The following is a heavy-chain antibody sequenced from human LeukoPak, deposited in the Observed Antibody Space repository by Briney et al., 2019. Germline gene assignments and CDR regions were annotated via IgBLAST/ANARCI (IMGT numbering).Heavy chain of an antibody. V-gene: IGHV3-23*01. Sequence: PGGSLRLSCAASGFTFITYAMSWVRQAPGKGLEWVSGISGSGGNTYYAGSVKGRFTISRDNSKNTPYLQMNSLRAEDTAVYYCAKDRGSGWYRFDYWSQGTLVTVSS. CDR2: ISGSGGNT. CDR1: GFTFITYA. CDR3: AKDRGSGWYRFDY. J-gene: IGHJ4*02. D-gene: IGHD6-19*01.